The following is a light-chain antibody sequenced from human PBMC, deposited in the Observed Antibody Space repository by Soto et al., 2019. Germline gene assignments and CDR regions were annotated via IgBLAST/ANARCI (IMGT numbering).Light chain of an antibody. V-gene: IGKV3-20*01. CDR3: QQYGSSPPIT. J-gene: IGKJ4*01. Sequence: EIVLTQSPGTLSLSPGERATLSCGASQSVTSNYLAWYQQKPGQAPRLLIFGASIRVTGIPDRFIGSGSGTHFTLTISRLEPEDFAVYYCQQYGSSPPITFGGGTKVEIK. CDR1: QSVTSNY. CDR2: GAS.